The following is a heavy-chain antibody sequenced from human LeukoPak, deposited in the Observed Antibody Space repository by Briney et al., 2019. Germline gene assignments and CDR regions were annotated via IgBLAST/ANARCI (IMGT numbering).Heavy chain of an antibody. J-gene: IGHJ6*03. V-gene: IGHV4-39*01. D-gene: IGHD3-3*01. CDR2: IYYSGST. Sequence: PSETLSLTCTVSGGSISSSSYYWGWIRQPPGKGLEWIGSIYYSGSTYYNPSLKSRVTISVDTSKNQFSLKLSSVTAADTAVYCCATQGYYDFWSGYYNYYYYYMDVWGKGTTVTVSS. CDR1: GGSISSSSYY. CDR3: ATQGYYDFWSGYYNYYYYYMDV.